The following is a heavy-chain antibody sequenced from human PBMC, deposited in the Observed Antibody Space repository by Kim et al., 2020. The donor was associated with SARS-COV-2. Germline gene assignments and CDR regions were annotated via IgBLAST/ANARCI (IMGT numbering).Heavy chain of an antibody. J-gene: IGHJ4*02. V-gene: IGHV1-18*01. Sequence: AQKLQGRVTMTTDTSTSTAYMELRSLRSDDTAVYYCARVYDILTGYYFDYWGQGTLVTVSS. D-gene: IGHD3-9*01. CDR3: ARVYDILTGYYFDY.